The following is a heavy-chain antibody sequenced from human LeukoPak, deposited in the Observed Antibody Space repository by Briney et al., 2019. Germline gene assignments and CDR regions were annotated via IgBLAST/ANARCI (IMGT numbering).Heavy chain of an antibody. Sequence: PSETLSLTCIVSGDSNNSHYRSWIRQSPVKGLEWIRYIYYTGSTNYNPSLKGRVSISVDPCTNRFSLKLTSVSAADTALYYCAGSGNYYAWFDDWGQGTLVIVSS. CDR3: AGSGNYYAWFDD. D-gene: IGHD1-26*01. J-gene: IGHJ5*02. V-gene: IGHV4-59*11. CDR2: IYYTGST. CDR1: GDSNNSHY.